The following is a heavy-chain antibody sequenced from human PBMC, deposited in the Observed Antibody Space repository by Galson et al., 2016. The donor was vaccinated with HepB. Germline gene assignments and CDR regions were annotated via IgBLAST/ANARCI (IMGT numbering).Heavy chain of an antibody. CDR3: AKDYSQYPGSRFDH. Sequence: SLRLSCAASGFTLTNYAMSWVRQAPGKGLEWVSSISGSGSTINYADSVRGRLTISRDNSKNTLYLQMNSLRAEDTAIYYCAKDYSQYPGSRFDHWGQGTLVTVSS. D-gene: IGHD2-2*01. CDR1: GFTLTNYA. V-gene: IGHV3-23*01. CDR2: ISGSGSTI. J-gene: IGHJ4*02.